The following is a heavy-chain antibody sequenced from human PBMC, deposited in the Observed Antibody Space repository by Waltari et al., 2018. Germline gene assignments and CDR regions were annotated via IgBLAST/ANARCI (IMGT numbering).Heavy chain of an antibody. D-gene: IGHD6-13*01. J-gene: IGHJ4*02. V-gene: IGHV3-7*04. CDR1: GFSFSSSW. CDR3: ARDLMRVAGTL. CDR2: IKRDASEK. Sequence: QLVESGGGLVQPGGSLRLPCRAPGFSFSSSWMTWVRQAPGKGLEWVANIKRDASEKSYVGSVEGRFTISRDNAENSLYLQMNSLRVEDTAVYYCARDLMRVAGTLWGQGTLVTVSS.